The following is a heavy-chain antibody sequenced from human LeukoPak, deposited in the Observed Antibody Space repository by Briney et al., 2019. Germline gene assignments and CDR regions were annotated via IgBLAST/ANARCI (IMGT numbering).Heavy chain of an antibody. D-gene: IGHD3-22*01. CDR2: ISGSGGST. Sequence: GGSLRLSCAASGFTFSSFEMNWVRQAPGKGLEWVSGISGSGGSTSYADSVKGRFTISRDNSKNTLYLQMNSLRAEDTAVYFCAKANRITMIVPLDYWGQGTLVTVSS. V-gene: IGHV3-23*01. CDR1: GFTFSSFE. J-gene: IGHJ4*02. CDR3: AKANRITMIVPLDY.